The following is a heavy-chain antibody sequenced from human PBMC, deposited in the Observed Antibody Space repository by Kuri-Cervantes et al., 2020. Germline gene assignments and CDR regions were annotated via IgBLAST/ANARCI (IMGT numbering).Heavy chain of an antibody. V-gene: IGHV4-34*01. J-gene: IGHJ4*02. CDR3: ARANRDLRFLEYRQLGYIDY. Sequence: SETLSLTCAVYGGSFSGYYWSWIRQPPGKGLEWIGEINHSGSTNYNPSLKSRVTISVDTSKNQFSLKLSSVTAADTALYYCARANRDLRFLEYRQLGYIDYWGQGTLVTVSS. CDR2: INHSGST. CDR1: GGSFSGYY. D-gene: IGHD3-3*01.